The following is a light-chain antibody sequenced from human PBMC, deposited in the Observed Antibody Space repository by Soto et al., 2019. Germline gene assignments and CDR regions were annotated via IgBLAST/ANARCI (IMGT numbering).Light chain of an antibody. CDR1: QSVSSAY. CDR3: QQYGSSSTWT. V-gene: IGKV3-20*01. Sequence: EIVLTQSPGTLSLSPGERATLSCRASQSVSSAYLAWYQHKPGQPPTLLIYAASSRVTGIPDRFSGSGSGTDFTLTISRLEPEDFAVYYCQQYGSSSTWTFGPGTMVEIK. J-gene: IGKJ1*01. CDR2: AAS.